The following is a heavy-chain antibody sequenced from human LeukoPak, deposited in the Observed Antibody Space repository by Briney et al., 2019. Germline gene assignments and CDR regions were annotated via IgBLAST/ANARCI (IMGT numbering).Heavy chain of an antibody. J-gene: IGHJ3*02. CDR1: GFAFSSSA. Sequence: SVKVSCKASGFAFSSSAMQWVRQARGQRLEWIGWIVVGSGNTNYAQKFQERVTITRDMSTSTAYMELSSLRSEDTAVYYCAAESPRGDYDREDGDAFDIWGQGTMVTVSS. CDR3: AAESPRGDYDREDGDAFDI. D-gene: IGHD3-22*01. CDR2: IVVGSGNT. V-gene: IGHV1-58*02.